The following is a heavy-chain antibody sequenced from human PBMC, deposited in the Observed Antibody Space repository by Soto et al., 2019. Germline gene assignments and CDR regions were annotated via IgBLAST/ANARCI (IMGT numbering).Heavy chain of an antibody. Sequence: QVQLVQSGTEVKKPGSSVKVSCKASGGTFRNYPINWVRQAPGQGLEWMGSIFPLTDIPDYAQNSQARLTISADKSTSTADMELSSLTSDDTAMYFCARGPLVVLNYFESWGQGTLVTVSS. CDR1: GGTFRNYP. J-gene: IGHJ4*02. CDR2: IFPLTDIP. CDR3: ARGPLVVLNYFES. V-gene: IGHV1-69*02.